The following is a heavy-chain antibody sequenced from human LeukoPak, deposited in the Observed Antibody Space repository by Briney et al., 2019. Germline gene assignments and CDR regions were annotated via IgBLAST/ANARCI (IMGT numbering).Heavy chain of an antibody. V-gene: IGHV3-9*01. Sequence: GRSLRLSCAASGFTFDDYAMHWVRQAPGKGLEWVSGVSWNSGSIGYADSVKGRFTISRDNAKNSLYLQMNSLRAEDTALYYCAKDGDGRTYYFDYWGQGTLVTVSS. CDR1: GFTFDDYA. D-gene: IGHD2-15*01. CDR2: VSWNSGSI. CDR3: AKDGDGRTYYFDY. J-gene: IGHJ4*02.